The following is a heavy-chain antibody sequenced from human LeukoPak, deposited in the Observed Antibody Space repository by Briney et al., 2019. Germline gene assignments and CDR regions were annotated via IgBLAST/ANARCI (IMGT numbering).Heavy chain of an antibody. J-gene: IGHJ4*02. CDR3: ARDPPYYYDSSGPDDY. Sequence: ASVKISCKASGYTFTGYYMHWVRQAPGQGLEWMGWINPNSGGTNYAQKFQGRVTMTRDTSISTAYMELSRLRSDDTAVYYCARDPPYYYDSSGPDDYWGQGTLVTVSS. CDR1: GYTFTGYY. D-gene: IGHD3-22*01. CDR2: INPNSGGT. V-gene: IGHV1-2*02.